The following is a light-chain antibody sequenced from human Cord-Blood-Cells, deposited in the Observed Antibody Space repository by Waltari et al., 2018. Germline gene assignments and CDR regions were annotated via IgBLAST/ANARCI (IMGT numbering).Light chain of an antibody. CDR1: QGISNY. Sequence: DIQMTQSPSSLSASVGDRVTITCRASQGISNYLAWYQQKPVKVPKLLIYAASTLQSGVRSRLSDSGCRTDFTLTINSLQPEDVATDYCQKYNSTPWTFGQGNKVEGK. V-gene: IGKV1-27*01. CDR2: AAS. J-gene: IGKJ1*01. CDR3: QKYNSTPWT.